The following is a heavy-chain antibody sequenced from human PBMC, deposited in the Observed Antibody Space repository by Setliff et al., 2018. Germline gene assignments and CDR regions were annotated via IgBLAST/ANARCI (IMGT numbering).Heavy chain of an antibody. CDR2: TKNKANAGYM. Sequence: PGGSLRLSCAASGFSISDHYMDWVRQAPGKGLEWVGRTKNKANAGYMEYAASVKDRFIISRDDSKNSLYLQMYSLKSDDTAVYYCVRDRWKVVVNRGDDAFDLWGQGTMVTVSS. CDR3: VRDRWKVVVNRGDDAFDL. CDR1: GFSISDHY. D-gene: IGHD2-15*01. J-gene: IGHJ3*01. V-gene: IGHV3-72*01.